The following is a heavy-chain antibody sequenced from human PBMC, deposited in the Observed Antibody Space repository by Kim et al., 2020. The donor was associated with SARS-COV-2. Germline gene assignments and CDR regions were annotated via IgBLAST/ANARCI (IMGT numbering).Heavy chain of an antibody. V-gene: IGHV3-49*04. CDR1: GFTFGDYA. CDR2: IRSKAYGGTT. Sequence: GGSLRLSCTASGFTFGDYAMSWVHQAPGKGLEWVGFIRSKAYGGTTEYAASVKGRFTISRDDSKSIAYLQMNSLKTEDTAVYYCTRNYGDYGGPFDYWGQGTLVTVSS. D-gene: IGHD4-17*01. J-gene: IGHJ4*02. CDR3: TRNYGDYGGPFDY.